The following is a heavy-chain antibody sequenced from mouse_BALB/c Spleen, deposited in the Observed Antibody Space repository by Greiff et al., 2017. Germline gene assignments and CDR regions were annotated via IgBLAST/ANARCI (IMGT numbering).Heavy chain of an antibody. Sequence: EVKLLESGPGLVKPSQSLSLTCTVTGYSITSDYAWNWIRQFPGNKLEWMGYISYSGSTSYNPSLKSRISITRDTSKNQFFLQLNSVTTEDTATYYCARCNFAWFAYWGQGTLVTVSA. V-gene: IGHV3-2*02. J-gene: IGHJ3*01. CDR3: ARCNFAWFAY. CDR2: ISYSGST. D-gene: IGHD2-1*01. CDR1: GYSITSDYA.